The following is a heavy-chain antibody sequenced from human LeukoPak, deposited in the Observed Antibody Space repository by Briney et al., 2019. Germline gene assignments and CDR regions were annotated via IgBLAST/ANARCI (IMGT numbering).Heavy chain of an antibody. CDR3: ARAGAGPTFFDN. CDR2: MNPNSGNT. Sequence: ASVKVSCKGSGYTFTSYDINWVRQAPGQGLEWMGWMNPNSGNTGYSQKFQGRVTMTRDTSISTAYMELSSLRSDDTAFYYCARAGAGPTFFDNWGQGTLVTVSS. D-gene: IGHD6-13*01. J-gene: IGHJ4*02. V-gene: IGHV1-8*02. CDR1: GYTFTSYD.